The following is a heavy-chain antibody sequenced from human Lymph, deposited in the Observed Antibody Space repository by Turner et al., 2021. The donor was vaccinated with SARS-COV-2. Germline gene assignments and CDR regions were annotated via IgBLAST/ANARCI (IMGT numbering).Heavy chain of an antibody. J-gene: IGHJ4*02. CDR3: ARSRDLQSMVRGVDPFDY. Sequence: QVQPVQSGAAEKKPATSVMVPCKPSGTNFTGYYMQWVRQAPGQGLEWMGWINPNSGGTNYAQKFQGRVTMTRDTSISTTYMELSRLRSDDTAVYYCARSRDLQSMVRGVDPFDYWGQGTLVTVSS. CDR2: INPNSGGT. V-gene: IGHV1-2*02. D-gene: IGHD3-10*01. CDR1: GTNFTGYY.